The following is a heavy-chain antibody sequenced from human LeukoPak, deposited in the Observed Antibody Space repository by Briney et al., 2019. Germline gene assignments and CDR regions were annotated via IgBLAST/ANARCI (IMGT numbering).Heavy chain of an antibody. J-gene: IGHJ4*02. CDR1: GYTFNRYG. V-gene: IGHV1-69*13. CDR3: AGGVPAAPRPYYFDY. CDR2: IIPIFGTA. D-gene: IGHD2-2*01. Sequence: AASVKVSCKASGYTFNRYGVTWVRQAPGQGLEWMGGIIPIFGTANYAQKFQGRVTITADESTSTAYMELSSLRSEDTAVYYCAGGVPAAPRPYYFDYWGQGTLVTVSS.